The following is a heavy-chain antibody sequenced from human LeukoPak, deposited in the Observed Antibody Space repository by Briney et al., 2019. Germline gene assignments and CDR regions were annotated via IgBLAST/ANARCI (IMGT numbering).Heavy chain of an antibody. CDR3: ATGVVTGTSR. J-gene: IGHJ4*02. CDR1: RITFRNAW. V-gene: IGHV3-15*01. CDR2: IRSKTEGETK. Sequence: GGSLRLSCAVSRITFRNAWMSWVRQAPGKGLEWVARIRSKTEGETKEYAASVKGRFTISRDDSRSRLYLQMNSLKTEDTAVYYCATGVVTGTSRWSQGTLVTVSP. D-gene: IGHD1-1*01.